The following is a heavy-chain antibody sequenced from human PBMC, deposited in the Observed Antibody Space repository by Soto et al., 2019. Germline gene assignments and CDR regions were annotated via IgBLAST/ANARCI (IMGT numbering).Heavy chain of an antibody. D-gene: IGHD6-13*01. CDR1: GDSVSSNSAA. CDR2: TYYRSKWYN. V-gene: IGHV6-1*01. CDR3: ANSGIAAAVGWFDP. J-gene: IGHJ5*02. Sequence: SHTISLTCAISGDSVSSNSAAWNWIRQSPSRGLEWLGRTYYRSKWYNDYAVSVKSRYTINPDTSKNQFSLQLNSVTPADTAVYYCANSGIAAAVGWFDPWGQGTLVTVSS.